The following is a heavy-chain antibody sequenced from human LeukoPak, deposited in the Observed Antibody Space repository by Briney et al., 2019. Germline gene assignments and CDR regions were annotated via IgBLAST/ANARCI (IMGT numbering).Heavy chain of an antibody. CDR2: ISGSGGST. CDR3: AKGKTTMIVVILEY. Sequence: GGSLRLSCAASGFAFGSYGMSWVRQAPGKGLEWVSAISGSGGSTYYADSVKGRFTISRDNSKNTLYLQMNSLRAEDTAVYYCAKGKTTMIVVILEYWGQGTLVTVSS. CDR1: GFAFGSYG. D-gene: IGHD3-22*01. V-gene: IGHV3-23*01. J-gene: IGHJ4*02.